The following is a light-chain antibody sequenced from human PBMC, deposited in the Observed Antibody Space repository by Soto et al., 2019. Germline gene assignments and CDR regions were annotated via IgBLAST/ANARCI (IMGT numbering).Light chain of an antibody. CDR3: SSYTSSSKGV. J-gene: IGLJ1*01. CDR1: SSDVGGYNY. CDR2: EVS. Sequence: QSALTQPASVSGSPGQSITTSCTGTSSDVGGYNYVSWYQQHPGKAPKLMIYEVSNRPSGVSNRFSGSKSGNTASLTISGLQAEDEADYYCSSYTSSSKGVFGTGTKLTVL. V-gene: IGLV2-14*01.